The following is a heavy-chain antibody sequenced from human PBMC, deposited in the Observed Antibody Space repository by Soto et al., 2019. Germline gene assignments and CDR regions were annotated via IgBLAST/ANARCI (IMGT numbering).Heavy chain of an antibody. CDR3: ARVREGGMDV. V-gene: IGHV3-21*03. J-gene: IGHJ6*02. CDR1: EFTFSTYS. CDR2: ISSGSSYI. Sequence: EVQLVESGGGLVKPGGSLRLSCAASEFTFSTYSMNWVRQAPGKGLEWVSSISSGSSYIYYADSVKGRFTISRDNAKNSLYLQMNSLRAEDTAWYYCARVREGGMDVWGQGTTVTVSS.